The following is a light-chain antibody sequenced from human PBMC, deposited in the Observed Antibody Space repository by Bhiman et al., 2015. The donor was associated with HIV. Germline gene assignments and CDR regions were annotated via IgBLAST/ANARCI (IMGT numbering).Light chain of an antibody. Sequence: QSVLTQPPSTSGTPGQRVTISCSGSRYNIGSNTVNWYQQFPGAAPKVLIYSNNQRPSGIPERFSGSNSGNTATLTVSGIQAMDEADYYCQAWDSSTVVFGGGTKLTVL. V-gene: IGLV1-44*01. CDR2: SNN. CDR3: QAWDSSTVV. CDR1: RYNIGSNT. J-gene: IGLJ2*01.